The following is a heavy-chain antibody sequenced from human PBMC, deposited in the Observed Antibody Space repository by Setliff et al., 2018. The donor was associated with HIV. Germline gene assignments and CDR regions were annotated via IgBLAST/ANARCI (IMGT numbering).Heavy chain of an antibody. J-gene: IGHJ4*02. Sequence: GGSLRLSCAASGFIFSSYEMNWVRQAPGKGLEWVSYISSSGSPIHYADSVRGRFTISRDNAKKSLYLQRNSLRAEDTAVYYCATHRVGQRPWLSDFWCQGTLVTVSS. V-gene: IGHV3-48*03. CDR3: ATHRVGQRPWLSDF. CDR1: GFIFSSYE. CDR2: ISSSGSPI. D-gene: IGHD5-12*01.